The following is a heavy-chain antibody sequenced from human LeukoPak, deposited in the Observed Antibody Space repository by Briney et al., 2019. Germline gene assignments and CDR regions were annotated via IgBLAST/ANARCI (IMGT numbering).Heavy chain of an antibody. Sequence: PGGSLRLSCKASGFTFSNYAMNWVRQAPGKGLEWVSSTTSVSSYKYYADSVKGRFTISRDNAKNSLFLQMNSLRAEDTAIYYCARDPTADDYWGQGTLVTVSS. CDR3: ARDPTADDY. J-gene: IGHJ4*02. CDR1: GFTFSNYA. CDR2: TTSVSSYK. D-gene: IGHD2-2*01. V-gene: IGHV3-21*01.